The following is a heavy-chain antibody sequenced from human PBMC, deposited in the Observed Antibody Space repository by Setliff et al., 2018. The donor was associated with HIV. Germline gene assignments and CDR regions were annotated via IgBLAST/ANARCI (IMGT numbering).Heavy chain of an antibody. Sequence: GGSLRLSCAASGFTFSNYWMHWVRQVPGKGLVWVSRINSDGSDTNYADSVKGRFTVSRDNSKNTLYLQINSLRAEDTAVYYCAKDLRRELRDWGVFDIWGQGTMVTVSS. CDR2: INSDGSDT. V-gene: IGHV3-74*01. CDR3: AKDLRRELRDWGVFDI. CDR1: GFTFSNYW. J-gene: IGHJ3*02. D-gene: IGHD1-26*01.